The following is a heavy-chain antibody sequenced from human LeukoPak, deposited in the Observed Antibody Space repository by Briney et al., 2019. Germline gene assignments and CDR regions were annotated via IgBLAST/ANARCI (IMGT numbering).Heavy chain of an antibody. CDR2: IIPIFGTA. D-gene: IGHD3-22*01. Sequence: ASVKVSCKASGGTFSSYAISWVRQAPGQGLEWMGRIIPIFGTANYAQKFQGRVTITTDESTSTAYMELSSLRSEDTAVYYCARARRGYYYDSSGYGDFDYWGQGTLVTVSS. V-gene: IGHV1-69*05. J-gene: IGHJ4*02. CDR1: GGTFSSYA. CDR3: ARARRGYYYDSSGYGDFDY.